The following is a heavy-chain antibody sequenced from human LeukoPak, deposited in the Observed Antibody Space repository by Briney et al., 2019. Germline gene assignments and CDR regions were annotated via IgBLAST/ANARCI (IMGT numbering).Heavy chain of an antibody. CDR1: GFTFSTYG. D-gene: IGHD1-20*01. CDR3: AKALLTGTYYYYAMDV. Sequence: PGGSLRLSCAASGFTFSTYGVHWVRQATGKGLEWVAVISYDGSNKYYADSVKGRFTISRDNSKNTLYLQMNSLRAEDTAVYHCAKALLTGTYYYYAMDVWGQGTTVTVSS. CDR2: ISYDGSNK. J-gene: IGHJ6*02. V-gene: IGHV3-30*18.